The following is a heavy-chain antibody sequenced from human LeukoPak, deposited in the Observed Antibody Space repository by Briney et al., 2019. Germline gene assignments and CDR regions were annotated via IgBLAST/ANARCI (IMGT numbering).Heavy chain of an antibody. CDR1: GLTVSTNY. Sequence: GGSLRLSCAVSGLTVSTNYMSWVRQAPGKGLEWVSVIYSDGSTFYADSVKGRFTISRDTCINALYLQMNSLRAEDTAVYYCARDLDSRHFDYWGQGTLVTVSS. CDR2: IYSDGST. J-gene: IGHJ4*02. CDR3: ARDLDSRHFDY. V-gene: IGHV3-66*01. D-gene: IGHD2-2*03.